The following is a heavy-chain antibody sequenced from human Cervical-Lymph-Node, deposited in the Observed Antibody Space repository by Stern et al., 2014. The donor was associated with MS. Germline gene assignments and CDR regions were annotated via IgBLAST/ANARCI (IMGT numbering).Heavy chain of an antibody. Sequence: MQLVESGAEVKKPGSSVKVSCKASGGTFSSCVISWVRQAPGQGLEWVGGIIPILGPANYAQKFQGRVTITADESTSTAYMELSSLRSEDTAVYYCARGSTVITDYFDYWGQGTLVTVSS. V-gene: IGHV1-69*01. CDR3: ARGSTVITDYFDY. CDR1: GGTFSSCV. CDR2: IIPILGPA. D-gene: IGHD4-23*01. J-gene: IGHJ4*02.